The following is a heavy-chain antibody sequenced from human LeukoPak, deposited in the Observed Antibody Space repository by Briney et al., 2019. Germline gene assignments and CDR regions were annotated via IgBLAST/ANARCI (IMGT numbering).Heavy chain of an antibody. Sequence: SETLSLTCTVSGYSISSSSYYWGWIRQPPGKGLEWIGTIYYSGSTYYNPSLKSRVTISVDTSKNQFSLKLSSVTAADTAVYYCARVSPNTVTTLQYFDYWGQGTLVTVSS. V-gene: IGHV4-39*07. CDR2: IYYSGST. J-gene: IGHJ4*02. D-gene: IGHD4-17*01. CDR3: ARVSPNTVTTLQYFDY. CDR1: GYSISSSSYY.